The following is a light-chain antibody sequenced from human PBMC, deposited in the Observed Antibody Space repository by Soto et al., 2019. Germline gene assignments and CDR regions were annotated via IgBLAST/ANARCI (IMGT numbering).Light chain of an antibody. Sequence: DIVMTQSPLSLPVTPGEPASISCRSSQSLLHSNGYNYLDWYLQKPGQSPQLLIYLGSSRASGVPDRFSGSGSGTDFTLKISRVEAEDVGVYYCMQALQTPPWTFGQGTKV. CDR2: LGS. V-gene: IGKV2-28*01. J-gene: IGKJ1*01. CDR3: MQALQTPPWT. CDR1: QSLLHSNGYNY.